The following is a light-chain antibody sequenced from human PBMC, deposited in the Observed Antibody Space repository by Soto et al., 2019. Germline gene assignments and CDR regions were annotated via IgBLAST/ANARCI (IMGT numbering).Light chain of an antibody. Sequence: EIVLTQSPGTLSLSPGARATLSFRASQSVSSSYLAWYQQKPGQAPRLLIYGASSRATGIPDRFSGSGSGTDFTLTISRLEPEDFAVYYCQQYGSSPPMYTFGQGTKLEIK. V-gene: IGKV3-20*01. CDR1: QSVSSSY. CDR3: QQYGSSPPMYT. J-gene: IGKJ2*01. CDR2: GAS.